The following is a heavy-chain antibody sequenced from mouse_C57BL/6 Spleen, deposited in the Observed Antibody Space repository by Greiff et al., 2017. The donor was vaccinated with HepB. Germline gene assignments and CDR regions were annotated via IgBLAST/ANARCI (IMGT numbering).Heavy chain of an antibody. V-gene: IGHV3-6*01. D-gene: IGHD2-5*01. CDR2: ISYDGSN. CDR1: GYSITSGYY. CDR3: ARDPYSNYVSDY. Sequence: EVQLQQSGPGLVKPSQSLSLTCSVTGYSITSGYYWNWIRQFPGNKLEWMGYISYDGSNNYNPSLKNRISITRDTSKNQFFLKLNSVTTEDTATYYCARDPYSNYVSDYWGQGTTLTVSS. J-gene: IGHJ2*01.